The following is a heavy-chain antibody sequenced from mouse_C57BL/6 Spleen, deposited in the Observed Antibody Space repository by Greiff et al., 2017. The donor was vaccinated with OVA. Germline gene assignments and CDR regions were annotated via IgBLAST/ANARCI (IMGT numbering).Heavy chain of an antibody. V-gene: IGHV1-64*01. Sequence: QVQLKQPGAELVKPGASVKLSCKASGYTFTSYWMHWVKQRPGQGLEWIGMIHPNSGSTNYNEKFKSKATLTVDKSSSTAYMQLSSLTSEDSAVYYCARVYYDYDEAMDYWGQGTSVTVSS. D-gene: IGHD2-4*01. CDR2: IHPNSGST. CDR1: GYTFTSYW. J-gene: IGHJ4*01. CDR3: ARVYYDYDEAMDY.